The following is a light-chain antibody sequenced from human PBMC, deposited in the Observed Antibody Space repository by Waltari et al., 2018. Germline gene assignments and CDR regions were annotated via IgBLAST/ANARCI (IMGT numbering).Light chain of an antibody. Sequence: SSVLTQPPSVSVAPGQTATITCGGNNIGSKSVHWYQQKPGQAPVLVVYDDDVRHSGIPERISGSNSANTATLTVNRVEVGDEAAYFCQVWDNYADHVIFGGGTKLTVL. CDR1: NIGSKS. V-gene: IGLV3-21*02. CDR3: QVWDNYADHVI. J-gene: IGLJ2*01. CDR2: DDD.